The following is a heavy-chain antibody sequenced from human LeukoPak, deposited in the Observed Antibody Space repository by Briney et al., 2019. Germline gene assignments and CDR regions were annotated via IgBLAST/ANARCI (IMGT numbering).Heavy chain of an antibody. D-gene: IGHD2-15*01. V-gene: IGHV3-7*04. Sequence: GGSLRLSCAASGFAFSHYWMSCVRQAPGKGLEWVANIKEDGSEKNYVDSVRGRFTISRDNAKNSLYLQMNSLRAEDTAVYYCARGLKASAYWGQGTLVTVSS. CDR1: GFAFSHYW. CDR3: ARGLKASAY. J-gene: IGHJ4*02. CDR2: IKEDGSEK.